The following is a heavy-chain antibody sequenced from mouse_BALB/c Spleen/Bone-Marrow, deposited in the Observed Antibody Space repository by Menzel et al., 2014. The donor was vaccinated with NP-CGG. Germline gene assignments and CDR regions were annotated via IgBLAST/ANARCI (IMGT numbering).Heavy chain of an antibody. J-gene: IGHJ2*01. Sequence: EVMLVESGGGLVQPGGSRKFSCAASGFTFSNFGMHWFRQSPEKGLEWVAFVSTGSTIIYYADTVKGRFTISRDNPENTLFLQMTSLRSEDTAIYYCARSHFYGNYFDYWGQGTTLTVSS. V-gene: IGHV5-17*02. CDR3: ARSHFYGNYFDY. CDR1: GFTFSNFG. CDR2: VSTGSTII. D-gene: IGHD2-1*01.